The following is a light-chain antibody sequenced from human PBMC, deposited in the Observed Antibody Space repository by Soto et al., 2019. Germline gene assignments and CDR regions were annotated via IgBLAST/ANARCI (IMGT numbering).Light chain of an antibody. CDR1: SSNIGSNI. V-gene: IGLV1-44*01. CDR2: SNN. CDR3: AAWDDSLKAVA. Sequence: QSVLTQPPSASGTPGQRVTISCSGSSSNIGSNIVNWYQQLPGTAPKLLIYSNNQRPSGVPDRFSGSKSGTSASLAISGLQSEDEADYYCAAWDDSLKAVAFGGGTKLTVL. J-gene: IGLJ2*01.